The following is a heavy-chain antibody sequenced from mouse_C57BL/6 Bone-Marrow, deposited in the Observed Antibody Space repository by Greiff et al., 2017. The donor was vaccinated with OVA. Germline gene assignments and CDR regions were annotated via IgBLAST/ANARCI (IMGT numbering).Heavy chain of an antibody. J-gene: IGHJ3*01. CDR1: GYTFTSYW. V-gene: IGHV1-59*01. CDR2: IDPSDSYT. CDR3: ALSNLAY. Sequence: QVQLQQPGAELVRPGTSVKLSCKASGYTFTSYWMHWVKQRPGQGLEWIGVIDPSDSYTNYNQKFKGKATLTVDTSSSTAYMQLSSLTSEDSAGYYCALSNLAYWGQGTLVTVSA. D-gene: IGHD6-1*01.